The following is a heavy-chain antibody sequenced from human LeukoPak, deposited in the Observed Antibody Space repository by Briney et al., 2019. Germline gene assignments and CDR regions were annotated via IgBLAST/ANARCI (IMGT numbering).Heavy chain of an antibody. V-gene: IGHV4-39*01. CDR1: GGSISSSSYY. D-gene: IGHD3-3*01. CDR3: ARGFWSGYFLDY. Sequence: PSETLSLTCTVSGGSISSSSYYWGWIRQPPGKGLEWIGSIYYSGSTYYNPSLKSRVTISVDTSKNQFSLKLSSVTAADTAVYYCARGFWSGYFLDYWGQGTLVTVSS. CDR2: IYYSGST. J-gene: IGHJ4*02.